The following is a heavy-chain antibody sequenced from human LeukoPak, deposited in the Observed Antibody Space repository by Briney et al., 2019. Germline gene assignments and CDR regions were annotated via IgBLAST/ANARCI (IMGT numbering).Heavy chain of an antibody. CDR3: AKDALVVVTAIDYFDY. Sequence: GGSLRLSCAASGFTFSSYSMNWVRQAPGKGLEWVSYISRSGKSRYYADSVKGRFTISRDNAKNSLYLQMNSLRAEDTAVYYCAKDALVVVTAIDYFDYWGQGTLVTVSS. J-gene: IGHJ4*02. CDR1: GFTFSSYS. CDR2: ISRSGKSR. D-gene: IGHD2-21*02. V-gene: IGHV3-48*01.